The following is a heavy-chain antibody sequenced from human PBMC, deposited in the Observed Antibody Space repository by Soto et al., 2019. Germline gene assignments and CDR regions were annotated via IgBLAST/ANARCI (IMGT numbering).Heavy chain of an antibody. Sequence: ESGGGLVKPGGSLRLSCVVSGLTFSNAWMTWVRQAPGKGLEWVGRIKSKADGGATDYAAPVKGRFTISGDDSKNTLYLQMNSLKTEHTAVYYCTTQYYYDSSGSFLNWGQGTLVTVSS. CDR1: GLTFSNAW. CDR2: IKSKADGGAT. V-gene: IGHV3-15*01. CDR3: TTQYYYDSSGSFLN. D-gene: IGHD3-22*01. J-gene: IGHJ4*02.